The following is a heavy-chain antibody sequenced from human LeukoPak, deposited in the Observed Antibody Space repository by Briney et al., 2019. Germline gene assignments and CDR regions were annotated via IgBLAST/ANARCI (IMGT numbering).Heavy chain of an antibody. V-gene: IGHV4-59*01. CDR3: AREVGGYSGSWYGDYFDY. CDR2: IYYSGST. Sequence: PSETLSLTCTVSGGSISSYYWSWIRQPPGKGLEWIGYIYYSGSTNYNPSLKSRVTISVDTSKNQFSLKLSSVTAADTAVYYCAREVGGYSGSWYGDYFDYWGQGTLVTVSS. D-gene: IGHD6-13*01. J-gene: IGHJ4*02. CDR1: GGSISSYY.